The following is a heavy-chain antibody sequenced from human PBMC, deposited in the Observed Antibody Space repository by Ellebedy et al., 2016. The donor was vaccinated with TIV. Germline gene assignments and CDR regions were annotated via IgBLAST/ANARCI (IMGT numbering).Heavy chain of an antibody. D-gene: IGHD6-19*01. V-gene: IGHV3-7*04. J-gene: IGHJ4*02. CDR3: ARGQGWIDY. Sequence: GGSLRLXXAASGFTFSSFWMTWFRQVPGKGLEWVASIDRDGAAKYYVDSVKGRFIISRDNTKKSLSLQMNSLRAEDTAVYYCARGQGWIDYWGQGTLVTVSS. CDR2: IDRDGAAK. CDR1: GFTFSSFW.